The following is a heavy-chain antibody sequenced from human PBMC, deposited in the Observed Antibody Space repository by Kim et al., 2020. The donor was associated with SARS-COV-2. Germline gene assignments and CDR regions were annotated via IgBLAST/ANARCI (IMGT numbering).Heavy chain of an antibody. J-gene: IGHJ4*02. V-gene: IGHV3-7*03. CDR2: IKQDGSEK. D-gene: IGHD3-3*01. Sequence: GGSLRLSCAASGFTFSSYWMSWVRQAPGKGLEWVANIKQDGSEKYYVDSVKGRFTISRDNAKNSLYLQMNSLRAEDTAVFYCARTPLTPFYDFWSGYYIYFDYWGQGTLVTVSS. CDR1: GFTFSSYW. CDR3: ARTPLTPFYDFWSGYYIYFDY.